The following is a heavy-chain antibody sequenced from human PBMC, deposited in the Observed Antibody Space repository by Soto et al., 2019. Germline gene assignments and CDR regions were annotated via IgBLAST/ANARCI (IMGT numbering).Heavy chain of an antibody. D-gene: IGHD6-13*01. CDR1: GFTFSSYG. CDR2: ISYDGSNK. CDR3: AKDAYSRSWYWVLTPASLFAEYFQH. V-gene: IGHV3-30*18. Sequence: QVQLVESGGGVVQPGRSLRLSCAASGFTFSSYGMHWVRQAPGKGLEWVAVISYDGSNKYYADSVKGRFTISRDNSKNTLYLQMNSLRAEDTAVYYCAKDAYSRSWYWVLTPASLFAEYFQHWGQGTLVTVSS. J-gene: IGHJ1*01.